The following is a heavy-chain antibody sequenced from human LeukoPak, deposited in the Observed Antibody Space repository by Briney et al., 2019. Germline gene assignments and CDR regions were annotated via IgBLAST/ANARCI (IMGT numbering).Heavy chain of an antibody. V-gene: IGHV1-69*04. CDR3: ARDSSGITGTNLDY. CDR1: GGTFSSYA. J-gene: IGHJ4*02. Sequence: ASVKVSCKASGGTFSSYAISWVRQAPGQGLEWMGRIIPISGIANYAQKFQGRVTITADKSTSTAYMELSSLRSEDTAVYYCARDSSGITGTNLDYWGQGTLVTVPS. D-gene: IGHD1-20*01. CDR2: IIPISGIA.